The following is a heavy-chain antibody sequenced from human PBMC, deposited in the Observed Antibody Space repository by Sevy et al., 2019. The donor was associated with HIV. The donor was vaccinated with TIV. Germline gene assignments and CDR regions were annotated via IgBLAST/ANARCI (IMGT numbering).Heavy chain of an antibody. J-gene: IGHJ6*03. CDR2: ISAYNGNT. CDR1: GYTFSNYG. Sequence: ASVKVSCKASGYTFSNYGINWVRQAPGQGPEWMAWISAYNGNTNYAQKLQGRVTMTTDTSTSTAYMELRSLRSDDTAVYYCARGPKVLRFSSPTGEDYYYYMDVWGKGTTVTVSS. CDR3: ARGPKVLRFSSPTGEDYYYYMDV. D-gene: IGHD3-3*01. V-gene: IGHV1-18*01.